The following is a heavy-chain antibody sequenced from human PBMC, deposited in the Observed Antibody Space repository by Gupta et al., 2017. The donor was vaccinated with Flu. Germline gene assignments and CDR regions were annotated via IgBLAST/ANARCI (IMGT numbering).Heavy chain of an antibody. J-gene: IGHJ6*03. CDR3: AIPVRRSWQLVPYYYYYMDV. Sequence: QVQLVQSGAEVTKPGSSVKVSCRASGGTFSSYAISWVRQAPGQGREWMGGIIPIFGTANYAQKFQGRVTITADESTSKAYMGLSSLRSEDTAVYYCAIPVRRSWQLVPYYYYYMDVWGKGTTVTVSS. CDR1: GGTFSSYA. CDR2: IIPIFGTA. V-gene: IGHV1-69*01. D-gene: IGHD6-6*01.